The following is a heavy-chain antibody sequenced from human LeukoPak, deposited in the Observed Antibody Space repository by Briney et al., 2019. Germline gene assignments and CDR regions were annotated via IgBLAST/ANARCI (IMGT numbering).Heavy chain of an antibody. CDR1: GFTFSSYG. J-gene: IGHJ4*02. D-gene: IGHD3-10*01. Sequence: PGGSLRLSCAASGFTFSSYGMHWVRLAPGKGLEWVAVISYDGSNKYYADSVKGRFTISRDNSKNTLYLQMNSLRAEDTAVYYCAKVRFGELLRGYFDYWGRGTLVTVSS. CDR2: ISYDGSNK. CDR3: AKVRFGELLRGYFDY. V-gene: IGHV3-30*18.